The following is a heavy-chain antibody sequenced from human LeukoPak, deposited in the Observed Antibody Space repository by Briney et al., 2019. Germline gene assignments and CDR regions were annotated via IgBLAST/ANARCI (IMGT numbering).Heavy chain of an antibody. CDR3: ARDGIVGATNFDY. V-gene: IGHV3-74*01. CDR2: INSDGSTT. J-gene: IGHJ4*02. CDR1: GFTFSSYW. Sequence: GGSLRLSCAASGFTFSSYWMHWVHQAPGKGLVWVSRINSDGSTTNYADSVKGRFTISRDNAKNTLYLQMNSLRAEDTAVYYCARDGIVGATNFDYWGQGTLVTVSS. D-gene: IGHD1-26*01.